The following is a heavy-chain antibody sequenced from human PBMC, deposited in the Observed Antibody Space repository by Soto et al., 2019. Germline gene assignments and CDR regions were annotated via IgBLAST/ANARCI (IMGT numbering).Heavy chain of an antibody. V-gene: IGHV3-48*03. CDR1: GFTFSSYE. CDR2: ISSSGSTI. D-gene: IGHD3-10*01. CDR3: ARWARITMVRGVVLRGMDV. J-gene: IGHJ6*02. Sequence: GGSLRLSCAASGFTFSSYEMNWVRRAPGKGLEWVSYISSSGSTIYYADSVKGRFTISRDNAKNSLYLQMNSLRAEDTAVYYCARWARITMVRGVVLRGMDVWGQGTTVTVSS.